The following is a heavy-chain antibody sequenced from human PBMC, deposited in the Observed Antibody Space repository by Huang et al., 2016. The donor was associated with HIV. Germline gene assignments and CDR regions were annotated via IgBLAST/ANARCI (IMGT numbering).Heavy chain of an antibody. D-gene: IGHD2-15*01. J-gene: IGHJ4*01. CDR2: ISNDGKNK. CDR1: GVTFTS. CDR3: AKDPTLFERRGYYFDY. Sequence: QVQLVESGGGEVQPRRALRLSCVASGVTFTSDGSGLMFNNDGMSVVRQFPWKGLEGGAFISNDGKNKYYADSVKGRFTISRDNSRNTLYLEMKSLRVEDTAVYYCAKDPTLFERRGYYFDYWGRGTLVTVSS. V-gene: IGHV3-30*18.